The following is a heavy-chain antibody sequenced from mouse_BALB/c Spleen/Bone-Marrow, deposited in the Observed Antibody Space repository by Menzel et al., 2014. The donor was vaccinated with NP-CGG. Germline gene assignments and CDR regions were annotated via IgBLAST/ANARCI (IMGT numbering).Heavy chain of an antibody. CDR3: AREERGFDY. V-gene: IGHV1-18*01. CDR2: INPNNGGT. Sequence: EVKLMESGPELVKPGASVKMSCKASRYTFTDFNMDWVKQSHGKSLEWIGDINPNNGGTIYNQKFKGRATLTVDTSSRTAYMEFRSLTSEDTAVYFCAREERGFDYWGQGTTLTVSS. CDR1: RYTFTDFN. J-gene: IGHJ2*01.